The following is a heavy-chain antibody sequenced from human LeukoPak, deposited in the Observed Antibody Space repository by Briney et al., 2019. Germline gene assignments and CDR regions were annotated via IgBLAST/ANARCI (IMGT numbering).Heavy chain of an antibody. CDR2: INAGNGNT. J-gene: IGHJ4*02. CDR3: AREALYSSGWSYFDY. Sequence: ASVKVSFKASGYTFTSYAMHWVRQAPGQRLEWMGWINAGNGNTKYSQKVQGRGTITRDTSASTAYMELSSLRSEDTAVYYCAREALYSSGWSYFDYWGQGTLVTVSS. D-gene: IGHD6-19*01. CDR1: GYTFTSYA. V-gene: IGHV1-3*01.